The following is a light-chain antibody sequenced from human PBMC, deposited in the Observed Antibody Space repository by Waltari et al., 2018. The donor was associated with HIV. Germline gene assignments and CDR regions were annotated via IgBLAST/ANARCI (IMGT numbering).Light chain of an antibody. Sequence: QSELTQPPSVSAAPGQRVTISCTGSSSNIGAGYDVHWYRQVPGRAPKVVIYGNSNRPSGVPDRFSGSKSGSSASLVITGLQSEDEADYYCQSYDSNLSGLFGGGTK. CDR3: QSYDSNLSGL. J-gene: IGLJ2*01. CDR1: SSNIGAGYD. V-gene: IGLV1-40*01. CDR2: GNS.